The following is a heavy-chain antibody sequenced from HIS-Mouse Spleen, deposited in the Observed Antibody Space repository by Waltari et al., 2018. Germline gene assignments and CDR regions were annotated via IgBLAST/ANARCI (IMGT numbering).Heavy chain of an antibody. CDR3: AREIPYSSSWYDWYFDL. J-gene: IGHJ2*01. Sequence: QLQLQESGPGLVKPSETLSLTCTVSGGSISSSRYYWGWIRQPPGKGLEWSGSIYYSGGTYYNPSLKRRVTISVDTSKNQFSLKLSSVTAADTAVYYCAREIPYSSSWYDWYFDLWGRGTLVTVSS. CDR2: IYYSGGT. V-gene: IGHV4-39*07. D-gene: IGHD6-13*01. CDR1: GGSISSSRYY.